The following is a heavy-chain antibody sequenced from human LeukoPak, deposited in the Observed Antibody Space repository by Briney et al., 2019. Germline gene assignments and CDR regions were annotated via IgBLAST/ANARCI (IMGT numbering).Heavy chain of an antibody. CDR2: INPNSGGT. CDR3: AREPDGVVADFDY. Sequence: GPSVKVFCKTSGYTFTGYYMHWVRQAPGQGLEWMGYINPNSGGTNYAEKFQGRVTMTRDTSISKAYMELSRLRSDDTAVYYCAREPDGVVADFDYWGQGTLVTVS. CDR1: GYTFTGYY. J-gene: IGHJ4*02. V-gene: IGHV1-2*02. D-gene: IGHD5-12*01.